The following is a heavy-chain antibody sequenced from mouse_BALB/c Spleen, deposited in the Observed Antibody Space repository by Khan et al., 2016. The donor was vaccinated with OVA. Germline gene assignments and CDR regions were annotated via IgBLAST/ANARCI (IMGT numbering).Heavy chain of an antibody. D-gene: IGHD2-3*01. CDR3: ARNEGYDLVY. Sequence: VQLQQSGAELVKPGASVKLSCTASGFNIKDTYLHWVKQRPEQGLEWIGRIDPASGNSTYDPKFQVKATLTADTSSNTAYLQLSSLTSEDTAVYYCARNEGYDLVYWGQGTTLTVSS. CDR1: GFNIKDTY. J-gene: IGHJ2*01. V-gene: IGHV14-3*02. CDR2: IDPASGNS.